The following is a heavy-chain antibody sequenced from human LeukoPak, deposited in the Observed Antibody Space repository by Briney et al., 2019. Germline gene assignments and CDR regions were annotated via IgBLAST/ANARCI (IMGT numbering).Heavy chain of an antibody. J-gene: IGHJ1*01. CDR1: GFTFSSYG. D-gene: IGHD2-2*01. CDR2: ISYDGSNK. CDR3: ARDRSTSCYLCPPRLRLT. V-gene: IGHV3-30*03. Sequence: GGSLRLSCAASGFTFSSYGMHWVRQAPGKGLEWVAVISYDGSNKYYADSVKGRFTISRDNSKNTLYLQMNSLRAEDTAVYYCARDRSTSCYLCPPRLRLTWGQGTVVTVSS.